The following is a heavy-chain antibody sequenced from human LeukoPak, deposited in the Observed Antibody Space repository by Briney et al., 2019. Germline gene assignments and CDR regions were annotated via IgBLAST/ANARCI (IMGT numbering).Heavy chain of an antibody. Sequence: GGSLRLSCAASGFTVSSNYMSWVRQAPGKGLEWVSVIYSGGSTYYADFVKGRFTISRDNSKNTLYLQMNSLRAEDTAVYYCARAPYYYYYMDVWGKGTTVTVSS. CDR1: GFTVSSNY. CDR3: ARAPYYYYYMDV. J-gene: IGHJ6*03. CDR2: IYSGGST. V-gene: IGHV3-66*02.